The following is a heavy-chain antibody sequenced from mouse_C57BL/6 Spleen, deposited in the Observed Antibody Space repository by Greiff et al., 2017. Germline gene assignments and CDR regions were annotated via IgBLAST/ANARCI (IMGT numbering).Heavy chain of an antibody. V-gene: IGHV1-76*01. CDR2: IYPGSGNT. J-gene: IGHJ2*01. D-gene: IGHD2-2*01. CDR3: ARRVTTSDYFDY. CDR1: GYTFTDYY. Sequence: VQLQQSGAELVRPGASVKLSCKASGYTFTDYYIHWVKQRPGQGLEWIARIYPGSGNTYYNEKFKGKATLTAEKSSSTAYMQLSSLTSEDSAVYFCARRVTTSDYFDYWGQGTTLTVSS.